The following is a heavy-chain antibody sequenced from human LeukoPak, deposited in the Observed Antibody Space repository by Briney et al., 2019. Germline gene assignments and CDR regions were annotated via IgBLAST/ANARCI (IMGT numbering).Heavy chain of an antibody. V-gene: IGHV3-48*04. Sequence: GGSLRLSCAASGFTFSSYSMNWVRQAPGKGLEWVSYISSSSSTIYYADSVKGRFTISRDNAKNSLYLQMNSLRAEDTAVYYCASGGWYYDSCGYYPYNWFDPWGQGTLVTVSS. CDR3: ASGGWYYDSCGYYPYNWFDP. D-gene: IGHD3-22*01. CDR2: ISSSSSTI. CDR1: GFTFSSYS. J-gene: IGHJ5*02.